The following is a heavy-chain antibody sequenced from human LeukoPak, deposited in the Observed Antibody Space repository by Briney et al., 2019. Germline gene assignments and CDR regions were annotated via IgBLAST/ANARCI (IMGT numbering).Heavy chain of an antibody. Sequence: PGGSLRLSCAASEVTFSSYSMNWVRQAPGKGLEWVSSISGSSSFIYYADSVRGRFTISRDNAKNSLYLQMDSLRAEDTAVCYCARRPIASTDYYYFLDVWGKETTVTVSS. CDR3: ARRPIASTDYYYFLDV. V-gene: IGHV3-21*01. CDR2: ISGSSSFI. D-gene: IGHD6-13*01. CDR1: EVTFSSYS. J-gene: IGHJ6*03.